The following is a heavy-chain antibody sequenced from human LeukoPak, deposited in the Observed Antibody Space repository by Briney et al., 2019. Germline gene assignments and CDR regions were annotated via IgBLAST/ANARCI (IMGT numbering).Heavy chain of an antibody. CDR3: ARALWSGPVYYGMDV. J-gene: IGHJ6*02. CDR2: ISGSGGST. CDR1: GFTFNSNA. V-gene: IGHV3-23*01. Sequence: PGGSLRLSCVASGFTFNSNAMSWVRQAPGKGLEWVSAISGSGGSTYYADSVKGRFTISKDNSKNTLYLQMNSLRAEDTAVYYCARALWSGPVYYGMDVWGQGTTVTVSS. D-gene: IGHD3-10*01.